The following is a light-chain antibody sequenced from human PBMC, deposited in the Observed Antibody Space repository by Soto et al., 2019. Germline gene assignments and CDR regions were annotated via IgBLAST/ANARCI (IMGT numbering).Light chain of an antibody. V-gene: IGLV2-14*02. CDR3: IAYTMNSILL. J-gene: IGLJ3*02. CDR1: STDFENYNL. CDR2: EGT. Sequence: QSALTQPASVSGSPGQSITISCTRSSTDFENYNLVSWYQHCPDKAPKLIIYEGTKRPSEISDRFSGSESDTTASLTISGLQAEDEADYYCIAYTMNSILLFGGGTKLTVL.